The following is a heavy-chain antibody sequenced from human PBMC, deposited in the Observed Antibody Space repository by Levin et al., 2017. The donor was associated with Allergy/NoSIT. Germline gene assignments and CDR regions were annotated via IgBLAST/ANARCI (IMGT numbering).Heavy chain of an antibody. V-gene: IGHV3-30-3*01. CDR2: ISYDGSNK. D-gene: IGHD3-22*01. CDR1: GFTFSSYA. CDR3: ARDTYYYDRSGYFFDY. Sequence: GGSLRLSCAASGFTFSSYAMHWVRQAPGKGLEWVAVISYDGSNKYYADSVKGRFTISRDNSKNTLYLQMNSLRAEDTAVYYCARDTYYYDRSGYFFDYWGQGTLVTVSS. J-gene: IGHJ4*02.